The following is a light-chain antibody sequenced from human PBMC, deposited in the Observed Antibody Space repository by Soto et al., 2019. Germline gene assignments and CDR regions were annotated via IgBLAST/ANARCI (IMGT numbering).Light chain of an antibody. V-gene: IGLV1-40*01. Sequence: SVLTQPPSVSGAPGQRVTVSCTGTSSNIGAGYDVHWYQQLPGTAPKLLIYDNTNRPPGVSDRFSGSKSDTSASLAITGLQAEDEADYYCQSYDTSLGRVFXSGTKVTVL. CDR1: SSNIGAGYD. CDR2: DNT. CDR3: QSYDTSLGRV. J-gene: IGLJ1*01.